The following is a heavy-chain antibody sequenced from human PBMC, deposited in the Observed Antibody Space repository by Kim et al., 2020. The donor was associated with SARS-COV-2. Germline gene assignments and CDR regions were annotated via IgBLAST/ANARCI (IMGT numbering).Heavy chain of an antibody. CDR3: AKAGPAYCGGDCYLDY. J-gene: IGHJ4*02. V-gene: IGHV3-30*18. CDR2: ISYDGSNK. Sequence: GGSLRLSCAASGFTFSSYGTHWVRQAPGKGLEWVAVISYDGSNKYYADSVKGRFTISRDNSKNTLYLQMNSLRAEDTAVYYCAKAGPAYCGGDCYLDYWGQGTLVTVSS. CDR1: GFTFSSYG. D-gene: IGHD2-21*02.